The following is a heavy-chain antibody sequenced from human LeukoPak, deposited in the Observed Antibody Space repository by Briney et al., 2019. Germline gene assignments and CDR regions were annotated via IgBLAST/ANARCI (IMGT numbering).Heavy chain of an antibody. V-gene: IGHV5-51*01. CDR1: GYTFSSYW. CDR2: IYPGDSDT. D-gene: IGHD3-3*01. J-gene: IGHJ4*02. Sequence: PGGSLRLSCKGSGYTFSSYWIGWVRQMPGKGLEWMGIIYPGDSDTRYSPSLQGQVTISVDTSIGTAYLQWSSLKASDTAIYYCARQNDFRLDYWGQGTLDTVSS. CDR3: ARQNDFRLDY.